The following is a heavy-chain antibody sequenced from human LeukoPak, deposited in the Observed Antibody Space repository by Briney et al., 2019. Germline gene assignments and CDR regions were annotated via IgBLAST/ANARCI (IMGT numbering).Heavy chain of an antibody. D-gene: IGHD3-22*01. V-gene: IGHV3-53*01. CDR1: GFTVDSNY. Sequence: GGSLRPSCAASGFTVDSNYLSWVRQAPGKGLEWVSTIYTGGNTYYAASVKGRFTISRDFSKNTVFLHMNSLRAEDTAMYYCARGDDSGYYDYFDYWGQGALVTVSS. CDR2: IYTGGNT. CDR3: ARGDDSGYYDYFDY. J-gene: IGHJ4*02.